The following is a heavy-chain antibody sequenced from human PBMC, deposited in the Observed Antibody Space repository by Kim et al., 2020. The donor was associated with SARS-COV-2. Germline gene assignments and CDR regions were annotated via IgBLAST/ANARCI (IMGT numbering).Heavy chain of an antibody. D-gene: IGHD6-19*01. CDR3: AKTMGSGWKYCFDC. Sequence: GGSLRLSCAASRFSFSSYAMTWVRQAPGKGLEWVSVISVSGSTTYYADSVKGRFTISRDNSKNTLYLQMDSLRAEDTALYYCAKTMGSGWKYCFDCWGQG. CDR1: RFSFSSYA. CDR2: ISVSGSTT. V-gene: IGHV3-23*01. J-gene: IGHJ4*02.